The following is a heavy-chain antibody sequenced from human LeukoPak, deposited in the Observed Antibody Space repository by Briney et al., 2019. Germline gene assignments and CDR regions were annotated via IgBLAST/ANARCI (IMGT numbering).Heavy chain of an antibody. Sequence: SETLSLACIVSGGSISSSYCSCIRQPPGKGLEWIGNIYYSGSTNYNPSLESRVTISVDTSKNQLSLKLRSVTAADTAIYYCARGQRHFDSWGQGTLVTVSS. J-gene: IGHJ4*02. CDR1: GGSISSSY. CDR2: IYYSGST. CDR3: ARGQRHFDS. V-gene: IGHV4-59*01.